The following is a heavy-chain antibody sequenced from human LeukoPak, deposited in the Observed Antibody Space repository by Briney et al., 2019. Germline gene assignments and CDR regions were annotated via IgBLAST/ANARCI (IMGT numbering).Heavy chain of an antibody. CDR2: IYYSGNT. Sequence: PSETVSLTCTVSGGSINTNNYYWGWIRQPPGKGLEWIGTIYYSGNTSYNPSLKTRVTLSVDTSNNQFSLKLISVTAADTAVYYCARHPGSCSSSICYVRWFDPWGQGTLVTVSS. CDR1: GGSINTNNYY. D-gene: IGHD2-2*01. V-gene: IGHV4-39*01. CDR3: ARHPGSCSSSICYVRWFDP. J-gene: IGHJ5*02.